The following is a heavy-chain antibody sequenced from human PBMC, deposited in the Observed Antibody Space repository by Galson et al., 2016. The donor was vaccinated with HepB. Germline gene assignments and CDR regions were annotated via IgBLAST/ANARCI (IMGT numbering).Heavy chain of an antibody. CDR1: GFTFSSYG. V-gene: IGHV3-23*01. CDR3: AKPGSGWYVDY. J-gene: IGHJ4*02. D-gene: IGHD6-19*01. CDR2: LSPGGGTS. Sequence: SLRLSCAASGFTFSSYGMTWVRQAPGKGLEWVSALSPGGGTSFYADAVKGRFTISRDISKNTLYLQMNSLGAEDTAVYYCAKPGSGWYVDYWGQGTLVTVSS.